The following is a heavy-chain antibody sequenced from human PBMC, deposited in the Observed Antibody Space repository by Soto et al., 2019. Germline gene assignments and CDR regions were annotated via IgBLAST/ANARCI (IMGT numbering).Heavy chain of an antibody. CDR2: IYYSGST. CDR3: ARPTFYTAMVPD. Sequence: ETLSLTCTVSGGSISSSSYYWGWIRQPPGKGLEWIGSIYYSGSTYYNPSLKSRVTISVDTSKNQFSLKLSSVTAADTAVYYCARPTFYTAMVPDWGQGTLVTVSS. V-gene: IGHV4-39*01. D-gene: IGHD5-18*01. CDR1: GGSISSSSYY. J-gene: IGHJ4*02.